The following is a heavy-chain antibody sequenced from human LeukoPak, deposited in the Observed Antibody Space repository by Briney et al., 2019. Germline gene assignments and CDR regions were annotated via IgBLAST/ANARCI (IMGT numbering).Heavy chain of an antibody. Sequence: SVKVSCKASGATFISYAMSWVRQAPGQGLEWMGGIIPIFGTANYAQKFQGRVTITADKSTSTAYMEVSSLRSEDTAVYYCAGGRPRGYCSGGSCYHNFDYWGQGTLVTVSS. V-gene: IGHV1-69*06. CDR1: GATFISYA. CDR2: IIPIFGTA. CDR3: AGGRPRGYCSGGSCYHNFDY. D-gene: IGHD2-15*01. J-gene: IGHJ4*02.